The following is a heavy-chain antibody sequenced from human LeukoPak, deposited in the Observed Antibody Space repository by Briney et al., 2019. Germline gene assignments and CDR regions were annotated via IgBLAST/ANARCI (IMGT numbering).Heavy chain of an antibody. V-gene: IGHV3-7*01. CDR3: ARATIAAALFFDY. CDR1: GFTFSSYW. CDR2: IKQDGSEK. J-gene: IGHJ4*02. Sequence: GGSLRLSCAASGFTFSSYWMSWVRQAPGKGLEWVANIKQDGSEKYYADSVKGRFTISRDNSKNTLYLQMNSLRAEDTAVYYCARATIAAALFFDYWGQGTLVTVSS. D-gene: IGHD6-13*01.